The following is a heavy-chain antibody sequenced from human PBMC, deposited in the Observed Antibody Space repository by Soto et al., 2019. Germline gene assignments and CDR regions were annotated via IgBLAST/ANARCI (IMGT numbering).Heavy chain of an antibody. CDR2: ISGSGGSA. CDR3: AKEARAGIVLDY. D-gene: IGHD6-19*01. Sequence: EVQLLESGGGLVQPGGSLRLSCAGSGFTFSSYAMSWVRQAPGKGLEWVSAISGSGGSAYYADSVKGRFTISRDKSKNTVYLQMNSLRAEDTAVYYCAKEARAGIVLDYWGQGTLVTVSS. CDR1: GFTFSSYA. J-gene: IGHJ4*02. V-gene: IGHV3-23*01.